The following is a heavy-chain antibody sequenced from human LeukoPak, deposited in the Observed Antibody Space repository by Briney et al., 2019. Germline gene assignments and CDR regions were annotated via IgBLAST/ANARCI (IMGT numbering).Heavy chain of an antibody. V-gene: IGHV3-49*04. J-gene: IGHJ4*02. CDR3: TRHLGSGGKGFDY. CDR2: IRSKAYGGTT. D-gene: IGHD6-19*01. Sequence: GGSLRLSCTASGFTFGDYAMSWVRPAPGKGLEWVGFIRSKAYGGTTEYAASVKGRFTISRDDSKSIAYLQMNSLKTEDTAVYYCTRHLGSGGKGFDYWGQGTLVTVSS. CDR1: GFTFGDYA.